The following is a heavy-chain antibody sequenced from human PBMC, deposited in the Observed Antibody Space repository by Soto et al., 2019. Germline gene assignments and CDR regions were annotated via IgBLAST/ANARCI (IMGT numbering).Heavy chain of an antibody. Sequence: GGSLRLSCAASGFTFSSYSMNWVRQAPGKGLEWVSYISSSSSTIYYADSVKGRFTISRDNAKNSLYLQMNSLRDEDTAVYYCARDGNYYDSSGPETFYYYYGMDVWGQGTTVTVSS. CDR1: GFTFSSYS. CDR2: ISSSSSTI. J-gene: IGHJ6*02. CDR3: ARDGNYYDSSGPETFYYYYGMDV. V-gene: IGHV3-48*02. D-gene: IGHD3-22*01.